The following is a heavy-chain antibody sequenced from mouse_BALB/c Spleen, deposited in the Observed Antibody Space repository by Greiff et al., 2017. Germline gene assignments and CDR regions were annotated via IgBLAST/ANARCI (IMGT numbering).Heavy chain of an antibody. CDR3: ARDMVRGAMDY. D-gene: IGHD2-14*01. CDR2: IRNKANGYTT. CDR1: GFTFTDYY. V-gene: IGHV7-3*02. J-gene: IGHJ4*01. Sequence: EVQLVESGGGLVQPGGSLRLSCATSGFTFTDYYMSWVRQPPGKALEWLGFIRNKANGYTTEYSASVKGRFTISRDNSQSILYLQMNTLRAEDSATYYCARDMVRGAMDYWGQGTSVTVSS.